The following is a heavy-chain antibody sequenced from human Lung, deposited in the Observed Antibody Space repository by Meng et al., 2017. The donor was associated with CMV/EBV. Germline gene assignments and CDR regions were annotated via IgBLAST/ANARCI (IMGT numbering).Heavy chain of an antibody. CDR2: IYSGGTST. Sequence: SXAASGFTFSSYAMSWVRQAPGKGLEWVSLIYSGGTSTYYADSVKGRFTTSRDNSKNTLYLQMNSLRAEDTAVYYCARDPPDWNYPRSYAFDIWGQGXMVTVSS. CDR1: GFTFSSYA. V-gene: IGHV3-23*03. CDR3: ARDPPDWNYPRSYAFDI. J-gene: IGHJ3*02. D-gene: IGHD1-7*01.